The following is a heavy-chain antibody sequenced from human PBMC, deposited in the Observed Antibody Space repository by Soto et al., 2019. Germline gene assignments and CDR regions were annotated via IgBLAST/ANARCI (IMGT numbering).Heavy chain of an antibody. CDR2: ISYDGSNE. CDR3: AKSVAAQIGGYYYYMDV. Sequence: QVQLVESGGGVVQPGRSLRLSCAASGFTCYIYGVHWVRQAPGKGLEWVAVISYDGSNEYYADSVKGRFTISRDNSKHTLGLQMNSLRAEGTAVYYCAKSVAAQIGGYYYYMDVWGKGTTVTVSS. D-gene: IGHD6-19*01. J-gene: IGHJ6*03. CDR1: GFTCYIYG. V-gene: IGHV3-30*18.